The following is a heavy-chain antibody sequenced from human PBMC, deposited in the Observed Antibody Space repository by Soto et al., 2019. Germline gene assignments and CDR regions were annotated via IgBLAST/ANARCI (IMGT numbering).Heavy chain of an antibody. CDR1: GFTFSSYA. Sequence: PGGSLRLSCAASGFTFSSYAMNRVRQPPGKGLEWFSAISGSGGSTYYADSVKGRFTISRDNSKNTLYLQMNSLRAEKPAVYHCEKARVTPFPFDYWAQGTLVTVSS. D-gene: IGHD2-21*02. CDR2: ISGSGGST. CDR3: EKARVTPFPFDY. V-gene: IGHV3-23*01. J-gene: IGHJ4*02.